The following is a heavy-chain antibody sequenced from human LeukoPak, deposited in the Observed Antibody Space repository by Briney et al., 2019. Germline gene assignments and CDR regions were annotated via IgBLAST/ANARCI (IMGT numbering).Heavy chain of an antibody. Sequence: GGSLRLSCAASEFTFTSYEMNWVRQAPGKGLEWVSYISSSGSTIYYADSVKGRFTISRDNAKNSLYLQMNSLRAEDTALYYCARDRGVDTAMVNWFDPWGQGTLVTVSS. J-gene: IGHJ5*02. D-gene: IGHD5-18*01. V-gene: IGHV3-48*03. CDR3: ARDRGVDTAMVNWFDP. CDR1: EFTFTSYE. CDR2: ISSSGSTI.